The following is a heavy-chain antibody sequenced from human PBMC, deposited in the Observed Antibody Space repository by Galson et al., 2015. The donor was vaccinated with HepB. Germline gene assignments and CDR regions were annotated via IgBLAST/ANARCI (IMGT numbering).Heavy chain of an antibody. CDR2: IYWDDDR. CDR3: AHRRDYDGVWSTGSFDY. CDR1: GFSLTSRPVG. V-gene: IGHV2-5*02. Sequence: PALVKPTQTLTLTCTFSGFSLTSRPVGVGWLRQPPGKAKEWLALIYWDDDRRYSPSLKSRLTITRDTSRNQVVLTMTNMDPVDTATYYCAHRRDYDGVWSTGSFDYWGQGILVTVSS. J-gene: IGHJ4*02. D-gene: IGHD4/OR15-4a*01.